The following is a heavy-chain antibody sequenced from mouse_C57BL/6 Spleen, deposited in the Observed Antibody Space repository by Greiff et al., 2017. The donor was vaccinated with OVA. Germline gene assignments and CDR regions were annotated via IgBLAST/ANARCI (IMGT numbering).Heavy chain of an antibody. CDR2: ISSGSSTI. J-gene: IGHJ4*01. Sequence: EVKLVESGGGLVKPGGSLKLSCAASGFTFSDYGMHWVRQAPEKGLEWVAYISSGSSTIYYADTVKGRFTISRDNAKNTLFLQMTSLRSEDTAMYYCARSTIYYDYDEAMDYWGQGTSVTVSS. D-gene: IGHD2-4*01. V-gene: IGHV5-17*01. CDR3: ARSTIYYDYDEAMDY. CDR1: GFTFSDYG.